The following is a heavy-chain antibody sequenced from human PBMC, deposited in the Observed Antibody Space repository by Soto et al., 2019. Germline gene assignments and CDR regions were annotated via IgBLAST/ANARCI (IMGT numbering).Heavy chain of an antibody. V-gene: IGHV1-69*01. CDR1: GGPFGNSA. CDR2: IIPVFDKA. CDR3: ARLRRDWGDAFDL. J-gene: IGHJ3*01. D-gene: IGHD3-16*01. Sequence: QVQLVQSGADVKKPGSSVRVSCKTSGGPFGNSAISWVRQAPAQRLEWIGEIIPVFDKANYAQNFQGRLTITADDSTAPVFMQLSSLRSEDTAVYFCARLRRDWGDAFDLWGQGTLVTVSS.